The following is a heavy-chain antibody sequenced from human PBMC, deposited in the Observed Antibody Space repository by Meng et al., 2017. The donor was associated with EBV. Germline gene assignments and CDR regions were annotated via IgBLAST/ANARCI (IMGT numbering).Heavy chain of an antibody. V-gene: IGHV1-46*01. CDR1: GYTFTSYY. J-gene: IGHJ4*02. CDR3: VRELVGGTFDY. D-gene: IGHD1/OR15-1a*01. Sequence: QVQLGAAGGEVKKPGAPVKVSCKASGYTFTSYYLHWGRQAPGQGLEWMGIIIPAGGNTNYAQKFRGRFTMTRDTSTSTVYMDLSILTSEDTAVYYCVRELVGGTFDYWGQGTLVTVSS. CDR2: IIPAGGNT.